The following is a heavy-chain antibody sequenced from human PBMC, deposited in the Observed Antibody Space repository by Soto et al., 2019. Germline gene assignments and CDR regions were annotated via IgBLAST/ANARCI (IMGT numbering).Heavy chain of an antibody. J-gene: IGHJ5*02. CDR3: ARARTLYGRSIAARLNWFDP. V-gene: IGHV4-59*12. CDR1: GGSISSYY. CDR2: IYYSGST. Sequence: SETLSLTCTVSGGSISSYYWSWIRQPPGKGLEWIGYIYYSGSTNYNPSLKSRVTISVDTSKNQFSLKLSSVTAADTAVYYCARARTLYGRSIAARLNWFDPWGQGTLVTVSS. D-gene: IGHD6-6*01.